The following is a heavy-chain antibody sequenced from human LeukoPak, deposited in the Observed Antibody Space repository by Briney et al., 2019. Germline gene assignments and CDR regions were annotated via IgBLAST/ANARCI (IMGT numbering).Heavy chain of an antibody. D-gene: IGHD1-7*01. J-gene: IGHJ2*01. CDR2: ISYDGGNK. Sequence: GGSLRLSCAASGFTFSSYAMHWVRQAPGKGLEWVAVISYDGGNKYYADSVKGRFTISRDNSKNTMYMQMNSLRAGDTAVYYCARAGGGPTTLYWYFDIWGRGTLVTVSS. V-gene: IGHV3-30*04. CDR3: ARAGGGPTTLYWYFDI. CDR1: GFTFSSYA.